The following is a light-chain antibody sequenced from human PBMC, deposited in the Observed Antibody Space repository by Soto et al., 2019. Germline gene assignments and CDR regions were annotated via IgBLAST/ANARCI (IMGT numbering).Light chain of an antibody. Sequence: DIKMTQSPSTLSASIGDRVTITCRASQSISSWLAWYQQKPGKAPKLLIYDVSSLESGVPSRFSGSGSGTEFTLTISSLQPDDFATYYCQQCFWHWTFGQGTKVDI. CDR1: QSISSW. CDR2: DVS. V-gene: IGKV1-5*01. J-gene: IGKJ1*01. CDR3: QQCFWHWT.